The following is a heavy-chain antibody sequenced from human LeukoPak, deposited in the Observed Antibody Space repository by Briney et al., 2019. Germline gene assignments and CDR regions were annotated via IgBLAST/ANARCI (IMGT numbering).Heavy chain of an antibody. V-gene: IGHV7-4-1*02. D-gene: IGHD5-24*01. J-gene: IGHJ3*02. Sequence: ASVKVSCKASGYTFTSYAMNWVRQAPGQGLEWMGWINTNTGNPTYAQGFTGRFVFSLDTSVSTAYLQISSLKAEDTAVYYCARDRGHRDGYNSDAFDIWGQGTMVTVSS. CDR2: INTNTGNP. CDR3: ARDRGHRDGYNSDAFDI. CDR1: GYTFTSYA.